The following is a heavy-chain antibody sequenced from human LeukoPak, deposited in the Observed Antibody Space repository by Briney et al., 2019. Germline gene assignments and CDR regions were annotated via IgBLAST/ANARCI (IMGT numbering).Heavy chain of an antibody. V-gene: IGHV3-21*01. CDR2: ITSSRSYI. Sequence: GRTLRLSCAASGFTLSSYSTNWVPDAPGKGLEWGLPITSSRSYIYYADSVKGRFTIPRDHAKNSLYLQMDSLRAEDTAVYCCARGLGRAYYGSGSYDYWGQGTLVTVSS. J-gene: IGHJ4*02. CDR1: GFTLSSYS. D-gene: IGHD3-10*01. CDR3: ARGLGRAYYGSGSYDY.